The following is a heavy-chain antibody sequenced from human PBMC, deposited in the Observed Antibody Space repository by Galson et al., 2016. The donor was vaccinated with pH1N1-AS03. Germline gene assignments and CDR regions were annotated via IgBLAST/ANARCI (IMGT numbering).Heavy chain of an antibody. D-gene: IGHD6-19*01. J-gene: IGHJ5*02. CDR1: GYSITTGHY. CDR3: ARSPRVISVAGTFPSRFDP. CDR2: IYPGAST. Sequence: SETLSLTCTVSGYSITTGHYWGWLRQPPGKGLEWIGSIYPGASTDYNPSLKSRVTVLVDTSKNQFSLKLSSVTAADTALYYCARSPRVISVAGTFPSRFDPWGQGTLVTVSS. V-gene: IGHV4-38-2*02.